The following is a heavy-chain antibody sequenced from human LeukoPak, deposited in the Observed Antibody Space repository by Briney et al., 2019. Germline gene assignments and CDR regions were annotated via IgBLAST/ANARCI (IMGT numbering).Heavy chain of an antibody. CDR1: RFTFSSYW. V-gene: IGHV3-7*03. CDR2: IKQDGSEK. Sequence: PGGSLRLSCAASRFTFSSYWMSWVRQAPGKGLEWVANIKQDGSEKYYVDSVKGRFTISRDNAKNSLYLQMNSLRAEDTAVYYCARLGPDYGGPRPEYYFDYWGQGTLVTVSS. J-gene: IGHJ4*02. D-gene: IGHD4-23*01. CDR3: ARLGPDYGGPRPEYYFDY.